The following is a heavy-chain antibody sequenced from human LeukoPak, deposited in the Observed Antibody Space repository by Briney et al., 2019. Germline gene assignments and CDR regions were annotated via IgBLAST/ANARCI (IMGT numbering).Heavy chain of an antibody. J-gene: IGHJ4*02. Sequence: GGSLRLSCAASGFTFSGYWMSWVRQAPGKGLEWVANMKQDGSEKYYVDSVKGRFTISRDNAKNSLYLQMNSLRAEDTAVYYCARRGNLDYWGQGTLVTVSS. V-gene: IGHV3-7*05. CDR3: ARRGNLDY. D-gene: IGHD1-14*01. CDR1: GFTFSGYW. CDR2: MKQDGSEK.